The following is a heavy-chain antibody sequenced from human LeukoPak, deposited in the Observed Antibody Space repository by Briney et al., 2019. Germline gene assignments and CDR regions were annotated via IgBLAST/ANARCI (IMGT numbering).Heavy chain of an antibody. CDR1: GGSISSSSYY. D-gene: IGHD2-15*01. CDR3: AREVVGASARYNWFDL. CDR2: VYYSGSA. V-gene: IGHV4-39*02. Sequence: SETLSLTCTVSGGSISSSSYYWAWIRQPPGKGLEWIGNVYYSGSANYSPSLRNRVTIYVHTSKNQFSLRVNSVAAADTAVYYCAREVVGASARYNWFDLWGQGTLVTVSS. J-gene: IGHJ5*02.